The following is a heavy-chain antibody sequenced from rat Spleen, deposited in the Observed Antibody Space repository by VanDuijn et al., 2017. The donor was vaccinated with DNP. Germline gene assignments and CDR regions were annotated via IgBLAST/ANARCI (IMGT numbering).Heavy chain of an antibody. CDR3: ATHGTYD. CDR2: ITFSGGNT. Sequence: EVQLAESGGDLVQPGRSVKLSCAVSGFTFSSFPMAWVRQAPTKGLEWVAAITFSGGNTYYRDSVKGRFTISRDNAKSTQYLQMDSLRSEDSATYYCATHGTYDWGQGVMVTVSS. D-gene: IGHD2-1*01. CDR1: GFTFSSFP. J-gene: IGHJ2*01. V-gene: IGHV5-46*01.